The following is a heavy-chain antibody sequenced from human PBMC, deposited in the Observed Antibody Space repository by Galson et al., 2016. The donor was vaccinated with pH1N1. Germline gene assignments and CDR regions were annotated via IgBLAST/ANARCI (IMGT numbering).Heavy chain of an antibody. CDR3: ARPAEQQWLVILPFGY. CDR1: GITFSNYA. D-gene: IGHD6-19*01. CDR2: ISSSGGTT. Sequence: SLRLSCAASGITFSNYAVSWVRQAPGKGLEWVSTISSSGGTTYYADFVKGRFTISRDNAKNSPYLQMNSLRAEDTAVYYCARPAEQQWLVILPFGYWGQGILVTVSS. V-gene: IGHV3-21*06. J-gene: IGHJ4*02.